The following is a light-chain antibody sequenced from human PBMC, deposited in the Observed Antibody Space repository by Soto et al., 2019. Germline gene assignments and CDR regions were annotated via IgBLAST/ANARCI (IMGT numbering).Light chain of an antibody. V-gene: IGKV3-20*01. CDR3: QQYGSSPT. CDR1: QSVRSSY. CDR2: VAS. J-gene: IGKJ1*01. Sequence: EIVLTQSPGTLSLSPGERATLSCRASQSVRSSYLAWYQQKPGQAPRLLIYVASSRATGIPDRFSGSGSGTDFTLTISRLEPEDFAVYYCQQYGSSPTFGQGTKVEIK.